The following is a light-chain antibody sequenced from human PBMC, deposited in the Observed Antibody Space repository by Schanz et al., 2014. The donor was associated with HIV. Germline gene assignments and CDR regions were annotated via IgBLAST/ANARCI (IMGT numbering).Light chain of an antibody. Sequence: EIVLTQSPATLSVSPGERATLSCRASQSVGSRLVWYQQTPGQAPRLVLSGASSRAAGFPGRFSGSGSGTDFTLTISRLEPDDFAVYYCQQYNYANTFGQGTKLEI. CDR3: QQYNYANT. CDR1: QSVGSR. V-gene: IGKV3-20*01. CDR2: GAS. J-gene: IGKJ2*01.